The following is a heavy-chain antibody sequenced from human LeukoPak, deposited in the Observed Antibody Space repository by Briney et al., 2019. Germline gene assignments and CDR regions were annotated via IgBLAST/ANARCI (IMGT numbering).Heavy chain of an antibody. Sequence: PGGSLRLSCAASGYTFSSYAMHWVRQAPGKGLEWVAVISYDGSNKYYADSVKGRFTISRDNSKNTLYLQMNSLRAEDTAVYYRARDGGGGYDPNCSGGSCYPFHFDYWGQGTLVTVSS. CDR1: GYTFSSYA. V-gene: IGHV3-30-3*01. CDR2: ISYDGSNK. CDR3: ARDGGGGYDPNCSGGSCYPFHFDY. D-gene: IGHD2-15*01. J-gene: IGHJ4*02.